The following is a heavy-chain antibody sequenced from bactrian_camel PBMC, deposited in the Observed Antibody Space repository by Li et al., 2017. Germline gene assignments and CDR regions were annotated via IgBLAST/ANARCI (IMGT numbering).Heavy chain of an antibody. D-gene: IGHD4*01. J-gene: IGHJ7*01. CDR2: IDSGGST. V-gene: IGHV3S53*01. CDR1: GVRTGPYC. Sequence: VQLVESGGGSVQTGGSLRLSCAASGVRTGPYCMGWFRQTPGKQREGVAAIDSGGSTTYARSVKGRFTISEDKAKTTVYLQMNSLKPGDTAMYYCAADYGERSCYSDRVLSLDFWGKGTQVTVS.